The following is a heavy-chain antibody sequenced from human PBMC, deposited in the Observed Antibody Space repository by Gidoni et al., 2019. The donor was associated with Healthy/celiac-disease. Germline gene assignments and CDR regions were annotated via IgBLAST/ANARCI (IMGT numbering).Heavy chain of an antibody. V-gene: IGHV3-21*01. CDR3: ARDKDYYDSSGYYLPGADY. J-gene: IGHJ4*02. CDR1: GFTFSSYS. Sequence: EVQLVESGGGLVKPGGSLRLSCAASGFTFSSYSINWVRQAPGKGLEWVSSISSRSSYIYYADSVKGRFTISRDNAKNSLYLQMNSLRAEDTAVYYCARDKDYYDSSGYYLPGADYWGQGTLVTVSS. CDR2: ISSRSSYI. D-gene: IGHD3-22*01.